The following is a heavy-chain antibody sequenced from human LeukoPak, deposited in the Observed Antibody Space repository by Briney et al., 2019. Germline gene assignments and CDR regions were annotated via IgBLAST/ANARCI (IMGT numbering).Heavy chain of an antibody. V-gene: IGHV1-8*01. CDR2: MHLKSGEI. Sequence: ASVKVSCKSSGYTFTSYGINWVRQATGPGHGRMGWMHLKSGEISNSQKDQGRVTMTSTTSISTDTLELSSLRSEETAVYYCARSGYSYGYYYYGMVVWGEETTVTVSS. CDR3: ARSGYSYGYYYYGMVV. J-gene: IGHJ6*01. CDR1: GYTFTSYG. D-gene: IGHD5-18*01.